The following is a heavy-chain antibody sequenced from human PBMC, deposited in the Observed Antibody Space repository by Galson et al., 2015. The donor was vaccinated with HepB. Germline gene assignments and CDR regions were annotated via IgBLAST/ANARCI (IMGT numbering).Heavy chain of an antibody. CDR1: GGSVSRSSYY. CDR2: ITYAGNT. D-gene: IGHD2-15*01. J-gene: IGHJ4*02. CDR3: AISPCSGGSCYSCYS. Sequence: LSLTCTVSGGSVSRSSYYWGWIRQPPGKGLEWIGTITYAGNTQYNPSLKSRVTISVDTTRNQFSLNLSSVTAADTAMYYCAISPCSGGSCYSCYSWGQGTLVTVSS. V-gene: IGHV4-39*01.